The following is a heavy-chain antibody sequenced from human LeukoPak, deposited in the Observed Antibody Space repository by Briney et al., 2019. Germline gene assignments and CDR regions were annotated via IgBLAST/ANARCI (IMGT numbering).Heavy chain of an antibody. CDR1: GGSFSDYF. Sequence: SETLSLTCAVYGGSFSDYFWSWIRQPPGKGLQWIGEINHSGGTNYNRSLKSRVTISIDTSKNQFSLKVNSVTAADTAVYYCARVFYPNCDATRCYGGSFDYWGQGTLVTVSS. V-gene: IGHV4-34*01. CDR2: INHSGGT. CDR3: ARVFYPNCDATRCYGGSFDY. J-gene: IGHJ4*02. D-gene: IGHD2-2*01.